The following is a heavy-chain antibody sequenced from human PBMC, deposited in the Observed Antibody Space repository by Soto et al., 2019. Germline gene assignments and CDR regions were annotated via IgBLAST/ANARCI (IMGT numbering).Heavy chain of an antibody. J-gene: IGHJ6*02. CDR3: ARRFYDSSGYYYYYYYYGMDV. CDR1: GGTFSSYA. D-gene: IGHD3-22*01. CDR2: IIPIFGTA. Sequence: ASVKVSCKASGGTFSSYAISWLRQAPGQGLEWMGGIIPIFGTANYAQKFQGRVTITADESTSTAYMELSSLRSEDTAVYYCARRFYDSSGYYYYYYYYGMDVWGQGTTVTVSS. V-gene: IGHV1-69*13.